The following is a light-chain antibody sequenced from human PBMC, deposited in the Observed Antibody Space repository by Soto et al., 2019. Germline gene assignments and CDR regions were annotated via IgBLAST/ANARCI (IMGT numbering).Light chain of an antibody. CDR2: GAS. V-gene: IGKV3-20*01. CDR3: QQYGSSPLFA. J-gene: IGKJ3*01. CDR1: QSVSSSY. Sequence: EIVWTQSPGTLSLSPGERATLSCRASQSVSSSYLAWYQQKPGQAPRLLIYGASSRATGIPDRFSGSGSGTDFTLTISSLEPEDFAVYYCQQYGSSPLFAFGPGTKVDIE.